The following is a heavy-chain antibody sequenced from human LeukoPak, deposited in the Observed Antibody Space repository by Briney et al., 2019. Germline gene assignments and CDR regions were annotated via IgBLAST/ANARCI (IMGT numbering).Heavy chain of an antibody. D-gene: IGHD1-26*01. Sequence: GASVKVSCKASGYTFTSYGISWVRQAPGQGLEWMGWISAYNGNTNYAQKLQGRVTMTTDTSTSTAYMELRSLRSDDTAVYYCARDHGGSYSPFYYYYYMDVWGKGTTVTVSS. V-gene: IGHV1-18*01. CDR2: ISAYNGNT. CDR1: GYTFTSYG. CDR3: ARDHGGSYSPFYYYYYMDV. J-gene: IGHJ6*03.